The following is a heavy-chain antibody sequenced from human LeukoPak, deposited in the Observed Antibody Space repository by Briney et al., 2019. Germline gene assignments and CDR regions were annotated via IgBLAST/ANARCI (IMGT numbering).Heavy chain of an antibody. Sequence: ASVKVSCKASGYTFTSYGISWVRQAPGQGLEWMGWISAYNGNTNYAQKLQGRVTMTTDTSTSTAYMELRSLRSDDTAVYYCARDVRDIVVVPAARDYWGQGTLVTVSS. CDR2: ISAYNGNT. V-gene: IGHV1-18*01. CDR3: ARDVRDIVVVPAARDY. CDR1: GYTFTSYG. D-gene: IGHD2-2*01. J-gene: IGHJ4*02.